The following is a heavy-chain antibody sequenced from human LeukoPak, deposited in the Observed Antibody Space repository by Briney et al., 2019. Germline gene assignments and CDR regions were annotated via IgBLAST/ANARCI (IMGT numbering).Heavy chain of an antibody. CDR1: GGSISSGGYY. Sequence: SETLSLTCTVSGGSISSGGYYWSWIRQHPGKGLEWIGYIYYSGSTYYNPSLKSRVTISVDTSKNQFSLKLSSVTAADTAVYYCARGAPTGARKAFDIWGQGTMVTVSS. D-gene: IGHD7-27*01. CDR2: IYYSGST. V-gene: IGHV4-31*03. J-gene: IGHJ3*02. CDR3: ARGAPTGARKAFDI.